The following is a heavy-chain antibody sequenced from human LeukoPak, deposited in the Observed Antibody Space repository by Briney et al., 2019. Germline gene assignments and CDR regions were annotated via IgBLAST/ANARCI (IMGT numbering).Heavy chain of an antibody. CDR1: GFTFSSYG. Sequence: QSGGSLRLSCAASGFTFSSYGMHWVRQAPGKGLEWVAFIRYDGGNKYYADSVKGRFTISRDNSKNTLYLQMNSLRAEDTAVYYCAKSLIGATYPFDYWGQGTLVTVSS. V-gene: IGHV3-30*02. D-gene: IGHD1-26*01. J-gene: IGHJ4*02. CDR2: IRYDGGNK. CDR3: AKSLIGATYPFDY.